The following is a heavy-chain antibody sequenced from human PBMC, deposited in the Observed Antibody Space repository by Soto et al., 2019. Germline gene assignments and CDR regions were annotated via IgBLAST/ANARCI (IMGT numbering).Heavy chain of an antibody. Sequence: QVQLVESGGGVVQPGRSLRLSCAASGFTFSSYGMHWVRQAPGKGLEWVAVIWYDGSNKYYADSVKGRFTISRDNSKNTLYLQMISLRAEDTAVYYCARDRGVTIFDYWGQGTLVTVSS. CDR1: GFTFSSYG. CDR3: ARDRGVTIFDY. J-gene: IGHJ4*02. V-gene: IGHV3-33*01. D-gene: IGHD4-17*01. CDR2: IWYDGSNK.